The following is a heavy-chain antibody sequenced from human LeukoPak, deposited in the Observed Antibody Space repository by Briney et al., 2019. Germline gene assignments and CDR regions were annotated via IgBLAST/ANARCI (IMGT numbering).Heavy chain of an antibody. V-gene: IGHV3-21*01. Sequence: SGGSLRLSCAASGFTVSSNYMSWVRQAPGKGLEWVSSISSGSSYIYYADSVKGRFTISRDNAKNSLHLQMNSLRAEDTAVYYCARLAADCSSTSCYYYYMDVWGKGTTVTISS. D-gene: IGHD2-2*01. CDR2: ISSGSSYI. J-gene: IGHJ6*03. CDR1: GFTVSSNY. CDR3: ARLAADCSSTSCYYYYMDV.